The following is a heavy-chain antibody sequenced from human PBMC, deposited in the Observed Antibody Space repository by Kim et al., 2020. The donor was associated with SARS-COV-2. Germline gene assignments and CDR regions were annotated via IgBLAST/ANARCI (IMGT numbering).Heavy chain of an antibody. Sequence: GGSLRLSCEASGFSISTYGMHWDRQAPGKGLEWVAVISYDGGNQYYADSVKGRFTISRDNSKNTLYLQMNSLRAEDTAVYYCAASSGYLAPSYWGQGTLVTVSS. CDR2: ISYDGGNQ. V-gene: IGHV3-30*03. J-gene: IGHJ4*02. D-gene: IGHD3-22*01. CDR1: GFSISTYG. CDR3: AASSGYLAPSY.